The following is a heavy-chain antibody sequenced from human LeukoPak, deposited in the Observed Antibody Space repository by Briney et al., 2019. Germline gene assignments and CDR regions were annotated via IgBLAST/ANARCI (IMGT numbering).Heavy chain of an antibody. Sequence: GGSLRLSCAASGLTFSSYSMNWVRQAPGKGLEWVSSISSSSSYIYYADSVKGRFTISRDNAKNSLYLQMNSLRAEDTAVYYCARDQRLGAFDIWGQGTMVTVSS. D-gene: IGHD3-16*01. CDR2: ISSSSSYI. V-gene: IGHV3-21*01. J-gene: IGHJ3*02. CDR3: ARDQRLGAFDI. CDR1: GLTFSSYS.